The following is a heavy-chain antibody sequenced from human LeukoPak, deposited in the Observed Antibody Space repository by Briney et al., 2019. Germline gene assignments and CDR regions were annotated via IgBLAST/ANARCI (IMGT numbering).Heavy chain of an antibody. CDR3: AKDKGRNGAYYYYMDV. J-gene: IGHJ6*03. D-gene: IGHD4-17*01. Sequence: GGSLRLSRAASGFTFSSYWMSWVRQAPGKGLEWVANIKQDGSEKYYADSVKGRFTISRDNSKNTLYLQMNSLRAEDTAVYYCAKDKGRNGAYYYYMDVWGKGTTVTISS. V-gene: IGHV3-7*01. CDR1: GFTFSSYW. CDR2: IKQDGSEK.